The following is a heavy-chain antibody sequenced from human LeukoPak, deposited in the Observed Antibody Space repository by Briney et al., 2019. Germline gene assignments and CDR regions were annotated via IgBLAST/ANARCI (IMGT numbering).Heavy chain of an antibody. CDR3: AKEENTAANS. CDR1: GFTFSSYG. D-gene: IGHD5-18*01. J-gene: IGHJ4*02. CDR2: IWYDGSNK. V-gene: IGHV3-30*02. Sequence: GGSLRLSCAASGFTFSSYGMHWVRQAPGKGLEWVAVIWYDGSNKYYADSVKGRFTISRDNSKNTLYLQINSLRAEDTAMYYCAKEENTAANSWGQGTLVTVSS.